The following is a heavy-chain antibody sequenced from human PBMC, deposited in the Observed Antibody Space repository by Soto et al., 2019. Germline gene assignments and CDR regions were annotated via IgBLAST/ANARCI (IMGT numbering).Heavy chain of an antibody. D-gene: IGHD5-12*01. CDR1: GYTFTNYA. CDR3: ARGPSGYDFDY. V-gene: IGHV1-3*04. Sequence: GASVKVSCKASGYTFTNYAMHWVRQAPGQRLEWMGWINTGNGNTKYSQKFQGRVTIIRDTSANTAYMELSSLRSEDTAVYYCARGPSGYDFDYWGQGTLVTVSS. CDR2: INTGNGNT. J-gene: IGHJ4*02.